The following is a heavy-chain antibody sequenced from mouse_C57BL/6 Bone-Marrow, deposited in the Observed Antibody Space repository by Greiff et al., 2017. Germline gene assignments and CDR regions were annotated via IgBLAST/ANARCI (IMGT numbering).Heavy chain of an antibody. CDR1: GFTFSDYG. V-gene: IGHV5-15*01. CDR2: LSNLAYSI. J-gene: IGHJ4*01. Sequence: EVKLVESGGGLVQPGGSLKLSCAASGFTFSDYGMAWVRQAPRKGPEWVAFLSNLAYSIYYADTVTGRFTMSREKAKNTLYLEMSSLRSEDKAVYYCARHYYGSSYAYAMDFWGQGTSVTVSS. CDR3: ARHYYGSSYAYAMDF. D-gene: IGHD1-1*01.